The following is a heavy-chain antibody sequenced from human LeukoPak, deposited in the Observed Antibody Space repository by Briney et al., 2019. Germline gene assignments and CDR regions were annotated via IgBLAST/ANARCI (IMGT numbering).Heavy chain of an antibody. D-gene: IGHD2-2*01. V-gene: IGHV4-34*01. CDR1: GWSFSGYY. CDR2: INHSRST. J-gene: IGHJ4*02. Sequence: KASETLSLTCAVYGWSFSGYYWRWIRQPPGKGLEWIGEINHSRSTIYNPYLKSRLTISLGTYKNQFSLELSSVTAADTAVYYCARGARYQLRLRVFSIPTLFDYWGQGSLVTVSS. CDR3: ARGARYQLRLRVFSIPTLFDY.